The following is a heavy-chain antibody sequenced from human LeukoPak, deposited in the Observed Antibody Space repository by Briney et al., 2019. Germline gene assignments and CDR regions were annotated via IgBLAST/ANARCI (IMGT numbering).Heavy chain of an antibody. CDR3: TTVSYYDFWSGYYPHFDY. D-gene: IGHD3-3*01. Sequence: GGSLRLSCAASGFTFSNAWMSWFRQAPGKGLEWVGRIKSKTDGGTTDYAAPVKGRFTISRDDSKNTLYLQMNSLKTEDTAVYYCTTVSYYDFWSGYYPHFDYWGQGTLVTVSS. V-gene: IGHV3-15*01. CDR1: GFTFSNAW. CDR2: IKSKTDGGTT. J-gene: IGHJ4*02.